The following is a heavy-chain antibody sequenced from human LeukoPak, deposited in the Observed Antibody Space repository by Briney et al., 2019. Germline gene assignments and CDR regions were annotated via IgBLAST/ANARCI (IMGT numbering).Heavy chain of an antibody. Sequence: SETLSLTCTVSGGSISSGDYYWSWIRQPPGKGLEWIGYIYYSGSTYYNPSLKSRVTISVDTSKNQFSLKLSSVTAADTAVYYCARGGIEIYDWIQTRRNPYSDYWGQGTLVTVSS. CDR2: IYYSGST. CDR1: GGSISSGDYY. J-gene: IGHJ4*02. V-gene: IGHV4-30-4*01. D-gene: IGHD3-16*01. CDR3: ARGGIEIYDWIQTRRNPYSDY.